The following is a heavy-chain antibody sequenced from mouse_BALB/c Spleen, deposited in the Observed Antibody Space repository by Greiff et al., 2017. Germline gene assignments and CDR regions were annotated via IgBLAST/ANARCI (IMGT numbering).Heavy chain of an antibody. D-gene: IGHD2-1*01. CDR2: ISTYYGDA. CDR1: GYTFTDYA. Sequence: QVQLKESGAELVRPGVSVKISCKGSGYTFTDYAMHWVKQSHAKSLEWIGVISTYYGDASYNQKFKGKATMTVDKSSSTAYMELARLTSEDSAIYYCARSYGNFPWFAYWGQGTLVTVSA. J-gene: IGHJ3*01. V-gene: IGHV1S137*01. CDR3: ARSYGNFPWFAY.